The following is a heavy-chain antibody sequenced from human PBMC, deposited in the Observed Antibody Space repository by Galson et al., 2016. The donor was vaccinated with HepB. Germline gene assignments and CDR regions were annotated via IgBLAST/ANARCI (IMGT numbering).Heavy chain of an antibody. V-gene: IGHV3-33*08. D-gene: IGHD3-3*01. J-gene: IGHJ5*02. CDR2: IWYDGSKK. CDR1: GFTFNAYA. Sequence: SLRLSCAASGFTFNAYAMSWVRQSPGKGLEWVAVIWYDGSKKYYADSVKGRFTISRDNSKNTLYLQMNSLRAEDTAVYYCARDSFTIFGVTPNWFDHWGHGTLVTVSS. CDR3: ARDSFTIFGVTPNWFDH.